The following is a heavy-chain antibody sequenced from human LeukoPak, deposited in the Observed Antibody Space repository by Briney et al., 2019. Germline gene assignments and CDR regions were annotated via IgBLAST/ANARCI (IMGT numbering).Heavy chain of an antibody. J-gene: IGHJ4*02. CDR3: AKPQGSGSYNNLDY. CDR2: ISGSGGST. V-gene: IGHV3-23*01. CDR1: GFTFSSYA. Sequence: GGSLRLSCAASGFTFSSYAMSWVRQAPGKGLEWVSAISGSGGSTYYADSVKGRFTISRDNSKNTLYLQMNSLRAEDTAAYYCAKPQGSGSYNNLDYWGKGTLVTVSS. D-gene: IGHD3-10*01.